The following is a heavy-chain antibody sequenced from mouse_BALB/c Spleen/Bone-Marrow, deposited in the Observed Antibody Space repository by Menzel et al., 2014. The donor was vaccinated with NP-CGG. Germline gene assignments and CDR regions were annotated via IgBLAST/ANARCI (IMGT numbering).Heavy chain of an antibody. Sequence: VQLQQSGADFVLPGASVKMSCKASGYTFTDYWMHWVKQRPGKGLEWIGAIDTSDSYTSYNQKFKGKATLTVDESSSTAYMQLSSLTSEDSAVYYCAGGTGWYFDVWGAGTTVTVSS. CDR3: AGGTGWYFDV. D-gene: IGHD4-1*01. V-gene: IGHV1-69*01. CDR1: GYTFTDYW. J-gene: IGHJ1*01. CDR2: IDTSDSYT.